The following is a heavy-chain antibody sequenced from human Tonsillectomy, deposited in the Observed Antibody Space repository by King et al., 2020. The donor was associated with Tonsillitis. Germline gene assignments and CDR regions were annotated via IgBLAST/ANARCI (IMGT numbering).Heavy chain of an antibody. V-gene: IGHV1-8*01. CDR3: ARVSLTYCSGTSCYAYYYYGMDV. Sequence: GQLVQSGAEVKKPGASVKVSCKASGYTFTSYDVNWVRQATGQGLEWMGWMNPNSGNTGYAQKFQGRVTMTRNTSISTAYMELSSLRSEDAAVYYCARVSLTYCSGTSCYAYYYYGMDVWGQGTTVTVS. CDR2: MNPNSGNT. CDR1: GYTFTSYD. D-gene: IGHD2-2*01. J-gene: IGHJ6*02.